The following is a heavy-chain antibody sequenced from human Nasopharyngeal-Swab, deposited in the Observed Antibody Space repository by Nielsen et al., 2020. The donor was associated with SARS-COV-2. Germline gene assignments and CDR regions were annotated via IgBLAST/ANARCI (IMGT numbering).Heavy chain of an antibody. CDR3: AKVRFSMYFFDMDV. CDR1: GYPFSSYA. D-gene: IGHD3-3*01. V-gene: IGHV3-23*01. J-gene: IGHJ6*03. Sequence: GVLKISCAASGYPFSSYAMNWVRQAPGKGLEWVSTSASDDNTFYADSVKGRFTISRDKSKSTVHLQMNSLRAEDTAVYFCAKVRFSMYFFDMDVWGQGTTVTVSS. CDR2: SASDDNT.